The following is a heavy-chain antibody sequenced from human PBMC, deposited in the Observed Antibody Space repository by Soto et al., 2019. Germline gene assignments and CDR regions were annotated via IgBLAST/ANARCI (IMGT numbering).Heavy chain of an antibody. J-gene: IGHJ4*02. Sequence: SLRLSYGASECKISSSGMHWVSQAPGKGLEWVAVISYDGSNKFYADSVKGRFTISRDNFRNTLYLQMNSLRAEDTAVYYCAKEFHSWTYFDYWGQGTLVTVSS. CDR3: AKEFHSWTYFDY. V-gene: IGHV3-30*18. CDR2: ISYDGSNK. CDR1: ECKISSSG. D-gene: IGHD1-20*01.